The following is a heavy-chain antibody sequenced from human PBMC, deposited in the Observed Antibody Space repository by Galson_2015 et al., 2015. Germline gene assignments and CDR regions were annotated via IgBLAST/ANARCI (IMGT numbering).Heavy chain of an antibody. J-gene: IGHJ4*02. Sequence: PLRLSCAASGFTFSSYAMSWVRQAPGKELEWVSAIGGSGSSTYYPDSVKGRFSISRDNSKNTLYLQMSSLRAEDTAIYYCARVQVGALEYWGQGTLVTVSS. V-gene: IGHV3-23*01. CDR2: IGGSGSST. CDR3: ARVQVGALEY. D-gene: IGHD1-26*01. CDR1: GFTFSSYA.